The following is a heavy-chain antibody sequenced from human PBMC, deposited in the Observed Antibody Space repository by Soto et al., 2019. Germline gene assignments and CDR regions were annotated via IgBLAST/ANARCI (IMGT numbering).Heavy chain of an antibody. CDR2: IWYDGSNK. D-gene: IGHD6-13*01. CDR1: GFTFSSYG. V-gene: IGHV3-33*01. J-gene: IGHJ5*02. CDR3: ARAPGYSSRYNWFDP. Sequence: QVQLVESGGGVVQPGRSLRLSCAASGFTFSSYGMHWVRQAPGKGLEWVAVIWYDGSNKYYADSVKGRFTISRDNSKNTLYQQMNSLRAEDTAVYYCARAPGYSSRYNWFDPWGQGTLVTVSS.